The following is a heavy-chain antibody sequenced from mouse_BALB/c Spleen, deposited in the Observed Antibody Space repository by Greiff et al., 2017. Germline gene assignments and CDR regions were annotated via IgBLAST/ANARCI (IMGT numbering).Heavy chain of an antibody. CDR2: IWAGGST. Sequence: QVQLQQSGPGLVAPSQSLSITCTVSGFSLTSYGVHWVRQPPGKGLEWLGVIWAGGSTNYNSALMSRLSISKDNSKSQVFLKMNSLQTDDTAMYYCAREGSYYFDYWGQGTTLTVSS. V-gene: IGHV2-9*02. CDR3: AREGSYYFDY. CDR1: GFSLTSYG. D-gene: IGHD1-1*02. J-gene: IGHJ2*01.